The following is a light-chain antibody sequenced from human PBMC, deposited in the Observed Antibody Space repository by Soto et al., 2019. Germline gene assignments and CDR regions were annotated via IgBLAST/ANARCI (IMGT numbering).Light chain of an antibody. V-gene: IGLV4-69*01. CDR2: VSSDGTH. CDR1: SGHSSYA. CDR3: QTWGAGVVV. Sequence: QLVLTQSPSASASLGASVKLTCSLSSGHSSYAIAWHQQQPEKGPHFLMKVSSDGTHIKGDGIPDRFSGSNSGAERYLTISSLQSEDEADYYCQTWGAGVVVFGGGTKLTVL. J-gene: IGLJ3*02.